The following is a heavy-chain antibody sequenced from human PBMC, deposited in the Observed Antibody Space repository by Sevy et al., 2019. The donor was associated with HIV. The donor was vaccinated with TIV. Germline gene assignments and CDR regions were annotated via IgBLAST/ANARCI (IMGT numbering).Heavy chain of an antibody. CDR2: MSYDGNNK. J-gene: IGHJ6*02. CDR1: GFTFSSYG. Sequence: GGSLRLSCAASGFTFSSYGVHWVHQGPGKGLEWVAVMSYDGNNKNYADSVKGRFTISRDNSKNTLYLQMNSLRGEDTAVYYCAKDRAVAGTGRDYYYYYGMDVWGQGTTVTVSS. V-gene: IGHV3-30*18. D-gene: IGHD6-19*01. CDR3: AKDRAVAGTGRDYYYYYGMDV.